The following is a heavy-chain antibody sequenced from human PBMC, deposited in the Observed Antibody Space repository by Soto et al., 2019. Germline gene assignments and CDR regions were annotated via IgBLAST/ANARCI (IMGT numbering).Heavy chain of an antibody. D-gene: IGHD2-15*01. CDR3: SRVVPSAKSPDY. Sequence: VEVEESGGGLVLPGGSLRLSCTVSVVSEFNFSDQYMDWVRQARGKGLEWVGRTRNRVNRFSTAYAASVQGRFTSSRDESKNTVYLQMNSLKTEDTAIDYCSRVVPSAKSPDYWGQGTLVTVSS. V-gene: IGHV3-72*01. CDR1: VVSEFNFSDQY. J-gene: IGHJ4*02. CDR2: TRNRVNRFST.